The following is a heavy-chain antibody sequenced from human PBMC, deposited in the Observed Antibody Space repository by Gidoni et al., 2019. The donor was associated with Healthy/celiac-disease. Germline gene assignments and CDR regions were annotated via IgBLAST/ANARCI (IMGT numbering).Heavy chain of an antibody. Sequence: QITLKESGPTLVKHTQTLTLTCTFSGFSLSTSGVGVGWIRQPPGKALEWLALIYWNDDKRYSPSLKSRLTITKDTSKNQVVLTMTNMDPVDTATYYCAHSAGIGGSYSPPGRGLFDYWGQGTLVTVSS. J-gene: IGHJ4*02. D-gene: IGHD1-26*01. CDR3: AHSAGIGGSYSPPGRGLFDY. CDR2: IYWNDDK. V-gene: IGHV2-5*01. CDR1: GFSLSTSGVG.